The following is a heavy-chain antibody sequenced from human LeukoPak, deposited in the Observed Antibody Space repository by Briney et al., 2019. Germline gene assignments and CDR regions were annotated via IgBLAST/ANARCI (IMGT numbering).Heavy chain of an antibody. V-gene: IGHV1-46*01. Sequence: ASVKLSCKASGYTFTSYYMHWVRQAPGQGLEWMGIINPTGGSTSSAQKFQCRVTMTRDMSTSTVYMELSSLRSDDTAVYYCASLKNYYDSSGNLVTDVFDIWGQGTMVSVSS. J-gene: IGHJ3*02. D-gene: IGHD3-22*01. CDR3: ASLKNYYDSSGNLVTDVFDI. CDR1: GYTFTSYY. CDR2: INPTGGST.